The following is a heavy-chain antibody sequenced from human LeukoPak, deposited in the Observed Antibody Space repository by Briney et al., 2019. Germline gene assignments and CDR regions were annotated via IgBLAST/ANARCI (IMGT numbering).Heavy chain of an antibody. CDR2: IYSGGST. V-gene: IGHV3-66*01. CDR3: ARGSPVAAFDI. D-gene: IGHD1-26*01. CDR1: GFTVSCNY. J-gene: IGHJ3*02. Sequence: GGSLRLSCAASGFTVSCNYMSWVRQAPGKGLEWVSVIYSGGSTYYADSVKGRFTISRDNSKNTLYLQMNSLRAEDTAVYYCARGSPVAAFDIWGQGTMVTVSS.